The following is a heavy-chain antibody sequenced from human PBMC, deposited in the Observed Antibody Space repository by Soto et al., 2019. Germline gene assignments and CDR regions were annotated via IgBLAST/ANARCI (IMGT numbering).Heavy chain of an antibody. CDR3: TRDRDPDWYFDL. CDR2: IRSKAYGGTT. J-gene: IGHJ2*01. CDR1: GFTFGAYA. Sequence: GGSLRLSCTASGFTFGAYAMSWVRQAPGKGLEWVGFIRSKAYGGTTEYAASVKGRFTISRDDSKSIAYLQMNSLKTEDTAVYYCTRDRDPDWYFDLWGRGTLVTVSS. V-gene: IGHV3-49*04.